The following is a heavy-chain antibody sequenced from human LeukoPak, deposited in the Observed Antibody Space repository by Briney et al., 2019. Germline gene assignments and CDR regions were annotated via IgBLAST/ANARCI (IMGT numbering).Heavy chain of an antibody. V-gene: IGHV3-7*01. CDR3: AREDHSKYEY. J-gene: IGHJ4*02. CDR1: GFTFSSYW. D-gene: IGHD4-11*01. Sequence: SGGSLRLSCVASGFTFSSYWMSWVRQAPGKGPEWVASIKQDGSEKFYVDSVKGRFTISKDNAKNSPYLQMNSLRAEDTAVYYCAREDHSKYEYWGQGTLVTVSS. CDR2: IKQDGSEK.